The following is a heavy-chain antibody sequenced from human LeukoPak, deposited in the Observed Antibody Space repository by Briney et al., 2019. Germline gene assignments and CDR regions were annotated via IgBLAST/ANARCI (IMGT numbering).Heavy chain of an antibody. D-gene: IGHD2-2*01. CDR3: ARHADDWSSDY. J-gene: IGHJ4*02. Sequence: PETLSLTCTVSGGSISSYYWGWIRQPPGKGLEWIGSIYYSGSTYYNPSLKSRVTISVDTSKNQFSLKLSSVTAADTAVYYCARHADDWSSDYWGQGTLVTVSS. V-gene: IGHV4-39*01. CDR2: IYYSGST. CDR1: GGSISSYY.